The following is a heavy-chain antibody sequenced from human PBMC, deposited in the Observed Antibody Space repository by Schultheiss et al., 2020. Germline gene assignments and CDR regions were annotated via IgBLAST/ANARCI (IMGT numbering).Heavy chain of an antibody. CDR2: IYYSGST. CDR1: GGSISSGGYY. Sequence: SETLSLTCTVSGGSISSGGYYWSWIRQHPGKGLEWIGYIYYSGSTYYNPSLKSRVTISVDTSKNQFSLKLSSVTAAATAVYYCARYIGAAAGAFDYWGQGTLVTVSS. J-gene: IGHJ4*02. D-gene: IGHD6-13*01. V-gene: IGHV4-31*03. CDR3: ARYIGAAAGAFDY.